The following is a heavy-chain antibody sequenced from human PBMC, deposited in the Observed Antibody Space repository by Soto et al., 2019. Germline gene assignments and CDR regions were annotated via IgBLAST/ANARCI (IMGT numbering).Heavy chain of an antibody. CDR1: GYTFTDYY. V-gene: IGHV1-2*02. Sequence: VASVKVSCKASGYTFTDYYMHWVRRAPGQGLEWMGWINLDSGGTHYAQKFQGRVTMTRDTSISIAYMELSGLRSDDTAVYYCARVANGYDPWGQGTLVTVSS. CDR2: INLDSGGT. CDR3: ARVANGYDP. D-gene: IGHD5-18*01. J-gene: IGHJ5*02.